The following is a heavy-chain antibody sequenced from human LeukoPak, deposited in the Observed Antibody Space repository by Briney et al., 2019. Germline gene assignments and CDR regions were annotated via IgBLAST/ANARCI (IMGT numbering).Heavy chain of an antibody. CDR3: ARAKDIAAFDY. CDR1: GFNVNTKS. CDR2: IYSGGST. Sequence: PGGSLRLSCAASGFNVNTKSMSWVRQAPGKGLEWVSVIYSGGSTYYADSVKGRFTISRDNSKNTLYLQMNSLRAEDTAVYYCARAKDIAAFDYWGQGTLVTVSS. D-gene: IGHD2-15*01. J-gene: IGHJ4*02. V-gene: IGHV3-66*01.